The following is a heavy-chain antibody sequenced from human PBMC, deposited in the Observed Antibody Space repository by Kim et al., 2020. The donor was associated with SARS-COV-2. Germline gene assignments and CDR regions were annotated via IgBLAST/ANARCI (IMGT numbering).Heavy chain of an antibody. Sequence: GGSLRLSCAASGFTFSSYDIHWARQPTGKGLEWVSAIDTDGKTYYPGSVKCRFTISRENAKNSVYLQMNSLSAGDTAVYYCVRGAVTGTYGMDVWGLGTTVTVSS. CDR3: VRGAVTGTYGMDV. V-gene: IGHV3-13*04. CDR1: GFTFSSYD. J-gene: IGHJ6*02. D-gene: IGHD6-19*01. CDR2: IDTDGKT.